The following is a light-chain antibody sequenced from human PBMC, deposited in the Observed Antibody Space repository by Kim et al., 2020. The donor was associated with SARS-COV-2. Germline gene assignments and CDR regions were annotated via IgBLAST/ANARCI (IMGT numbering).Light chain of an antibody. J-gene: IGLJ2*01. CDR3: AAWDDSLNVVV. CDR2: SNN. V-gene: IGLV1-44*01. Sequence: GQGVTISCSGRSSNIGSNTVNWYQQLPGTAPKLLIYSNNQRPSGVPDRFSGSKSGTSASLAISGLQSEDEADYYCAAWDDSLNVVVFGGGTQLTVL. CDR1: SSNIGSNT.